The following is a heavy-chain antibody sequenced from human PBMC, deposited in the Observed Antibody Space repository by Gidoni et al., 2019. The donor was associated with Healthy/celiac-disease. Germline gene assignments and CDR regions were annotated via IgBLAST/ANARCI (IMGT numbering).Heavy chain of an antibody. CDR3: AKDKWSITMVQGVITLGGYAFDI. CDR1: GFTFDDYA. V-gene: IGHV3-9*01. Sequence: EVQLVESGGGLVQPGRSLRLSCAASGFTFDDYAMLWVRQAPGKGLEWVSGISWNSGSIGYADSVKGRFTISRDNAKNSLYLQMNSLRAEDTALYYCAKDKWSITMVQGVITLGGYAFDIWGQGTMVTVSS. D-gene: IGHD3-10*01. J-gene: IGHJ3*02. CDR2: ISWNSGSI.